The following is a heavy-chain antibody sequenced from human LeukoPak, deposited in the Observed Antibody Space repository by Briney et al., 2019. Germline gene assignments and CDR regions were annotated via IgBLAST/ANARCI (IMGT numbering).Heavy chain of an antibody. Sequence: PGRSLRLSCAASGFTFSSYGMHWVRQAPGKGLEWVAVISYDGSNKYYADSVKGRFTISRDNSKNTLYLQMNSLRAEDTAVYYCASTNSGYDYYFDYWGQGTLATVSS. CDR3: ASTNSGYDYYFDY. CDR1: GFTFSSYG. D-gene: IGHD5-12*01. CDR2: ISYDGSNK. V-gene: IGHV3-30*19. J-gene: IGHJ4*02.